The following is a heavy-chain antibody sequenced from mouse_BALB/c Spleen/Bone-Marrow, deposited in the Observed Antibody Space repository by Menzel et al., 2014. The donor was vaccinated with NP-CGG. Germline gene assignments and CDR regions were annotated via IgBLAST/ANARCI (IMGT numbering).Heavy chain of an antibody. Sequence: VQLQQSGAELAKPGASVKMSCKASGYTFTNYWMYWVKQRPGQGLEWIGYINPSTGYTEYNQKFKDKATLTADKSSSTAYMQLSSLTSEDSAVYYCARIYYYGRDYWGQGTTLTVSS. CDR3: ARIYYYGRDY. J-gene: IGHJ2*01. CDR2: INPSTGYT. CDR1: GYTFTNYW. V-gene: IGHV1-7*01. D-gene: IGHD1-1*01.